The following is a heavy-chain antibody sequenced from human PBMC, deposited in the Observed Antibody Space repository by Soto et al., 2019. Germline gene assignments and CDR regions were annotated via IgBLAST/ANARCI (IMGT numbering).Heavy chain of an antibody. CDR2: THHSGST. D-gene: IGHD3-16*01. V-gene: IGHV4-34*01. CDR1: GGSFSTYY. J-gene: IGHJ4*02. Sequence: SETLSLTCAVYGGSFSTYYWAWIRQPPGKGLEWIGETHHSGSTTYSPSLMSRVSISIDTSRNQFSLKLRAVTAADTGVYYCANRLGSFWGQGTLVTVS. CDR3: ANRLGSF.